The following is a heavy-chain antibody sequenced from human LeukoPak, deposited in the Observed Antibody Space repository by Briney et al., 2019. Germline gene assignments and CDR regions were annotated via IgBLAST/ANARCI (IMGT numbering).Heavy chain of an antibody. CDR1: CSSISSYY. CDR3: ARYSGWGFDY. D-gene: IGHD6-19*01. V-gene: IGHV4-59*01. J-gene: IGHJ4*02. CDR2: IYYGGST. Sequence: SETLSLTCTVACSSISSYYWSWIRQPPGKGLEWIGYIYYGGSTNYNPSLKTRVTISVDTSKNQFSLRLSSVTAADTAVYYCARYSGWGFDYWGQGTLVTVSS.